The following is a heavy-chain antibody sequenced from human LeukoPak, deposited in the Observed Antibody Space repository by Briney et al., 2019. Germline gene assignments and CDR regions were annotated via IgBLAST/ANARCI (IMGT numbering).Heavy chain of an antibody. CDR3: VXXXXXYXWALDF. CDR2: TYYRSRWGN. J-gene: IGHJ4*02. D-gene: IGHD2-21*01. CDR1: GDSVSNNIAT. V-gene: IGHV6-1*01. Sequence: SQTLSLTCAISGDSVSNNIATWNWVRQSPSRGLEWLGRTYYRSRWGNDYAISVKSRITINPDTSRNQFSLQLNSVTPDDTAVYXCVXXXXXYXWALDFWGQGTPVTVSS.